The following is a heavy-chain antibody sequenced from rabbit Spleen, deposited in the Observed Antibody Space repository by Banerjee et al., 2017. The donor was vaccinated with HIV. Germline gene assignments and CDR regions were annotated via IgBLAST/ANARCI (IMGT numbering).Heavy chain of an antibody. CDR3: VREVAAKFGL. CDR1: GFSFSSSDY. D-gene: IGHD4-1*01. CDR2: IDPLFGIT. Sequence: QSLEESGGDLVKPGASLTLTCTASGFSFSSSDYMCWVRQAPGKGLEWIGYIDPLFGITYYANWVNGRFSISRDNAQNTVFLQMTSLTAADTATYFCVREVAAKFGLWGPGTLVTVS. J-gene: IGHJ4*01. V-gene: IGHV1S40*01.